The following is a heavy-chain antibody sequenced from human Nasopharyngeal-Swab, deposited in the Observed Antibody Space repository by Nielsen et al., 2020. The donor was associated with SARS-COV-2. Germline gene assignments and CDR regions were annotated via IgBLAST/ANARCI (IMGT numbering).Heavy chain of an antibody. CDR2: IWYDGSDK. J-gene: IGHJ4*02. CDR1: GFTFSSYG. V-gene: IGHV3-33*01. CDR3: ARDSFTGSSHLDY. Sequence: GGSLRLSCAASGFTFSSYGMHWVRQAPGKGLEWVAVIWYDGSDKYYADSVKGRFAISRDNSKNTLYLQMNSLRAEDTAVYYCARDSFTGSSHLDYWGQGTLVTVSS. D-gene: IGHD6-6*01.